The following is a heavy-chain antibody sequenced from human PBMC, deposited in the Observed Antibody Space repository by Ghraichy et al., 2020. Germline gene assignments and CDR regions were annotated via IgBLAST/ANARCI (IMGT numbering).Heavy chain of an antibody. J-gene: IGHJ3*02. CDR1: GGTFSSYA. D-gene: IGHD2-15*01. V-gene: IGHV1-69*04. CDR2: IIPILGIA. Sequence: SVKVSCKASGGTFSSYAISWVRQAPGQGLEWMGRIIPILGIANYAQKFQGRVTITADKSTSTAYMELSSLRSEDTAVYYCASHCSGGSCYSHDAFDIWGQGTMVTVSS. CDR3: ASHCSGGSCYSHDAFDI.